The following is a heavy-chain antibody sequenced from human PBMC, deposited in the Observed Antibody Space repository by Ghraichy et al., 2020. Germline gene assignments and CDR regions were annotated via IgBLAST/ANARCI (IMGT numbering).Heavy chain of an antibody. Sequence: SETLSLTCIVSGGSISSTTHYWGWIRQPPGKGLEWIGSIYYSGSTHYNPSLKSRVTVSVDTSKNQFSLKLTSVTAADTAVYYCVRNSTVAARSRAADVWGQGTTVTVSS. CDR3: VRNSTVAARSRAADV. D-gene: IGHD6-19*01. V-gene: IGHV4-39*01. CDR2: IYYSGST. CDR1: GGSISSTTHY. J-gene: IGHJ6*02.